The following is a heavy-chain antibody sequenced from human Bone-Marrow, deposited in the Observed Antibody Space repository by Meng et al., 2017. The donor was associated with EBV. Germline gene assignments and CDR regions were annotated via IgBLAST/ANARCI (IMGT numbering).Heavy chain of an antibody. CDR1: VGSTAGGNCF. CDR2: ISHGGVT. D-gene: IGHD3-16*01. Sequence: VKCWGLYSSHSVFRVGSTAGGNCFGGGSRQPRGKALVLIGTISHGGVTAYNPSLQRRVTISVDTSRNPLSLRLNSMPAGDTAVYYWARGWGDFNFWGRGTLVTVSS. CDR3: ARGWGDFNF. J-gene: IGHJ4*02. V-gene: IGHV4-39*07.